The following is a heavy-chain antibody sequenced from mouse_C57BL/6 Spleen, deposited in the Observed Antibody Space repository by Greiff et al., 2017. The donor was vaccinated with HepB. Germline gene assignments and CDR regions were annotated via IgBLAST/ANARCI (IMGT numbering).Heavy chain of an antibody. CDR1: GYTFTSYW. D-gene: IGHD2-4*01. V-gene: IGHV1-52*01. Sequence: QVQLQQSGAELVRPGSSVKLSCKASGYTFTSYWMHWVKQRPIQGLEWIGNIDPSDSETHYNQKFKDKATLTVDKSSSTAYMQLSSLTSEDSAVYYCARKGDYDYDGRGYYYAMDYWGQGTSVTVSS. CDR2: IDPSDSET. CDR3: ARKGDYDYDGRGYYYAMDY. J-gene: IGHJ4*01.